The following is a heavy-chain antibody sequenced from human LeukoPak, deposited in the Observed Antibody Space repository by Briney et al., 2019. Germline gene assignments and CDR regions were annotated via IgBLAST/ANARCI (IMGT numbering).Heavy chain of an antibody. V-gene: IGHV1-2*02. D-gene: IGHD6-19*01. CDR3: ARGYGSAWHGDF. CDR2: INPNSGVT. CDR1: GYSFTGSY. Sequence: ASVKVSCKASGYSFTGSYIRWVRQAPGQGLEWMGCINPNSGVTNFAQKFQGRVTMTRDTSISTAYMELSRLRSDDTAVYYCARGYGSAWHGDFWGQGTLVTVSS. J-gene: IGHJ4*02.